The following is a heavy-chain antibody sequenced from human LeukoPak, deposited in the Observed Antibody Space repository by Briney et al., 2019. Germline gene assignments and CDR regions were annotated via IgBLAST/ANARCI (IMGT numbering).Heavy chain of an antibody. D-gene: IGHD2-2*01. CDR3: AKAVCSSTSCRPDY. V-gene: IGHV3-9*03. J-gene: IGHJ4*02. Sequence: PGGSLRLSCAASGFTFDDYAMHWVRQAPGKGLEWVSGISWNSGSIDYADSVKGRFTISRDNAKNSLYLQMNSLRAEDMALYYCAKAVCSSTSCRPDYWGQGTLVTVSS. CDR1: GFTFDDYA. CDR2: ISWNSGSI.